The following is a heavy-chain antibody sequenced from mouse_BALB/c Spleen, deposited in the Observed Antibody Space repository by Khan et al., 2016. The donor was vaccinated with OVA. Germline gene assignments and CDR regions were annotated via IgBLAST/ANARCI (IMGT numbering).Heavy chain of an antibody. J-gene: IGHJ4*01. CDR2: ISSSGST. Sequence: EVQLQESGPGLVKPSQSLSLTCTVTGYSITSDYAWNWIRQFPGNKLEWMGYISSSGSTNYNPALKSRISINRDTSKNQFFLQLKSVTTEDTATYYCARDGSRYYYAMDYWGQGTSVTVSS. CDR1: GYSITSDYA. D-gene: IGHD2-3*01. CDR3: ARDGSRYYYAMDY. V-gene: IGHV3-2*02.